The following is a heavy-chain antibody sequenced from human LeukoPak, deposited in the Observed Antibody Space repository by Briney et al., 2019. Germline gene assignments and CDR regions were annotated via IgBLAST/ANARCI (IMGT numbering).Heavy chain of an antibody. J-gene: IGHJ4*02. CDR2: IFYSGST. D-gene: IGHD3-10*01. CDR1: SGSISTSNYY. V-gene: IGHV4-39*01. Sequence: SETLSLTCTVSSGSISTSNYYWGWVRQPPGKALEWIGNIFYSGSTYYSPSLKSRVTISLDTSRNQFSLKLNSVTAADTAVYYCARQGLLWFGELTLGYWGQGTLVTVSS. CDR3: ARQGLLWFGELTLGY.